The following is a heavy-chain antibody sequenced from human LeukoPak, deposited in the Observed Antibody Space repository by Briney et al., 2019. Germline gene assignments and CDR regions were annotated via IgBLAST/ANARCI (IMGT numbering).Heavy chain of an antibody. V-gene: IGHV4-59*12. D-gene: IGHD5-18*01. Sequence: SETLSLTCTVSGGSISSYYWSWIRQPPGKGLEWIGYIYYSGSTNYNPSLKSRVTISVDTSKNQSSLKLGSVTAADTAVYYCARGPSGYSYGRTWFDPWGQGTLVTVSS. CDR3: ARGPSGYSYGRTWFDP. CDR2: IYYSGST. CDR1: GGSISSYY. J-gene: IGHJ5*02.